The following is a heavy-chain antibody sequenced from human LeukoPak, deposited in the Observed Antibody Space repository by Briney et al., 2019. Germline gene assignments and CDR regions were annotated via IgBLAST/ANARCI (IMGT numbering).Heavy chain of an antibody. CDR2: ISSSATNI. V-gene: IGHV3-11*04. D-gene: IGHD3-22*01. CDR1: GFTFSNYY. Sequence: GGSLRLSCAASGFTFSNYYMSWIRQAPGKGLEWLSYISSSATNIQYADSVRGRFTISRDNSKNTLYLQMNSLRAEDTAVYYCARDTGSIYYDSSGYFSYWGQGTLVTVSS. J-gene: IGHJ4*02. CDR3: ARDTGSIYYDSSGYFSY.